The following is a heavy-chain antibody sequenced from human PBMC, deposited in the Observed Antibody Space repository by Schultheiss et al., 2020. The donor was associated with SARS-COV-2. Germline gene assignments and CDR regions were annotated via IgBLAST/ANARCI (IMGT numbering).Heavy chain of an antibody. Sequence: SQTLSLTCTVSGGSIETYNWCWIRQPPGRGLEWIGATYYTGITNLNPALRSRVTLSLDTSKRHTYLRLTSVTAADTAVYFCARRMGFGDWSFDTWGQGTQVTVSS. CDR3: ARRMGFGDWSFDT. J-gene: IGHJ4*02. CDR2: TYYTGIT. D-gene: IGHD3-10*01. CDR1: GGSIETYN. V-gene: IGHV4-59*01.